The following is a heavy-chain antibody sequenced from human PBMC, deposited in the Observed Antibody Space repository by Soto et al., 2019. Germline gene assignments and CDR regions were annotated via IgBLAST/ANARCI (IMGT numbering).Heavy chain of an antibody. CDR2: IIPILGIA. CDR1: GGTFSXXT. V-gene: IGHV1-69*02. CDR3: XXXXXXXGXX. J-gene: IGHJ4*02. Sequence: QVQLVQSGAEVKKPGSXXXXSXXASGGTFSXXTISWVXQAPGQGLEWMGRIIPILGIANYAQKFQGRVTITADKSTSTAYMELSSLRXEDXXXXXXXXXXXXXGXXWGQGTLVTVSS.